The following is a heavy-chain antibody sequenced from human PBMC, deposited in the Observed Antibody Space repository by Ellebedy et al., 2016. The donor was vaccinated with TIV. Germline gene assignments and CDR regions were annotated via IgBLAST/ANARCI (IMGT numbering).Heavy chain of an antibody. J-gene: IGHJ3*02. CDR2: ISWNSGSI. Sequence: SLKISXVATGFTIDDYAMHWVRHAPGKGLEWVSGISWNSGSIGYADSVKGRFTISRDNAKNSLYLQMNSLRPEDTALYYCAKDKAVFYACDMWGQGTMVTVSS. V-gene: IGHV3-9*01. CDR3: AKDKAVFYACDM. D-gene: IGHD2-8*01. CDR1: GFTIDDYA.